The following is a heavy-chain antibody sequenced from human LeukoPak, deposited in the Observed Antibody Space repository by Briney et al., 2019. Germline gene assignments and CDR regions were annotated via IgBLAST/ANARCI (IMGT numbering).Heavy chain of an antibody. CDR3: AREVSDFSGTYDWFDP. Sequence: ASVTVSCKASRNTFNDYSFHWVRQAPGQGLEWMGRINPTGGGTRYAQKFQGRVAMTRDMSSSTVYMDLTSLRSDDTAVYYCAREVSDFSGTYDWFDPWGQGTLVTVSS. CDR2: INPTGGGT. V-gene: IGHV1-46*02. CDR1: RNTFNDYS. J-gene: IGHJ5*02. D-gene: IGHD1-26*01.